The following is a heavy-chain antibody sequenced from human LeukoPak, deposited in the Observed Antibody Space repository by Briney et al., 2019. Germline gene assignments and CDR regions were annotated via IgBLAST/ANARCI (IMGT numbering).Heavy chain of an antibody. CDR1: GFTVSSNY. J-gene: IGHJ5*02. V-gene: IGHV3-53*01. CDR2: IYSGGST. Sequence: GGSLRLSCAASGFTVSSNYMSWVRQAPGKGLEWVSVIYSGGSTYYADSVKGRFTISRDNSKNTLYLQMNSLRAEDTAVYYCARFPAPRSCGSGIRNWFDPWGQGTLVTVSS. D-gene: IGHD3-10*01. CDR3: ARFPAPRSCGSGIRNWFDP.